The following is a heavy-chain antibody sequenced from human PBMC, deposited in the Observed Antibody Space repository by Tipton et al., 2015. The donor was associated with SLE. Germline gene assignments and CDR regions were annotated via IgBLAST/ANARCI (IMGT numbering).Heavy chain of an antibody. J-gene: IGHJ4*02. D-gene: IGHD4-17*01. CDR2: IYPSDSDT. CDR3: ARSLPPTVTH. Sequence: QSGAEVKKPGESLKISCKGSGHSFTTYWIAWVRQMPGKGLECMGIIYPSDSDTRYSPSFQGQVTISADKSISTAYLQWTSLKASDTAMYYCARSLPPTVTHWGQGTLVTVSS. CDR1: GHSFTTYW. V-gene: IGHV5-51*03.